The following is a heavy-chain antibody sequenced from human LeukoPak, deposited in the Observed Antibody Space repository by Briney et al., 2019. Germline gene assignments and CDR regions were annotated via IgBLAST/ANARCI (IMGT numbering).Heavy chain of an antibody. Sequence: GGSLRLSCAASGFTFSSYWMSWVRQAPGKGLEWVANIKQDGSEKYYVDSVKGRFTISRDNAKNSLYLQMNSLRAEDTAVYYCARAPSKAYYYYYYGMDVWGQGTTVTVSS. CDR1: GFTFSSYW. D-gene: IGHD2-2*01. V-gene: IGHV3-7*01. CDR2: IKQDGSEK. CDR3: ARAPSKAYYYYYYGMDV. J-gene: IGHJ6*02.